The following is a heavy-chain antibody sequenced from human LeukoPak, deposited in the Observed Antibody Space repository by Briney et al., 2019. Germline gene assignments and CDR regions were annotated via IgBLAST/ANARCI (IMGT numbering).Heavy chain of an antibody. Sequence: ASVKVSCKASGYTFTGYYMHWVRQASGQGLEWMGWINPNSGGTNYAQKFQGRVTMTRDTSISTAYMELSRLRSDDTAVYYCARGDTAMVTVDYWGQGTLVTVSS. CDR1: GYTFTGYY. CDR2: INPNSGGT. CDR3: ARGDTAMVTVDY. D-gene: IGHD5-18*01. V-gene: IGHV1-2*02. J-gene: IGHJ4*02.